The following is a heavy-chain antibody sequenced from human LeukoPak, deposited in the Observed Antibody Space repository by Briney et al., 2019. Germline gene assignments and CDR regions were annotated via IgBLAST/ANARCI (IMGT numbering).Heavy chain of an antibody. V-gene: IGHV3-30*02. Sequence: GGSLRLFCAASGFTFTNYGLHWVRQAPAKGREGVAFIRYDGSRKYYADSVKGRFTISRDNSKNTLYLQMNSLRAQDTAMYYCAKVSLNMVNDAFDMWGQETMVSVSS. CDR1: GFTFTNYG. D-gene: IGHD4/OR15-4a*01. J-gene: IGHJ3*02. CDR3: AKVSLNMVNDAFDM. CDR2: IRYDGSRK.